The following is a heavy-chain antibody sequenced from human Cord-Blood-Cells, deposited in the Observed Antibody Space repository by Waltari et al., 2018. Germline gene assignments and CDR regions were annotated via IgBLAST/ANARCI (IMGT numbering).Heavy chain of an antibody. V-gene: IGHV4-34*01. CDR2: INHSGST. J-gene: IGHJ3*02. Sequence: QVQLQQWGAGLLKPSETLSLPCAVYGGSFSGYYWSWIRQPPGKGLEWIGEINHSGSTNYNPSLKSRVTISVDTSKNQFSLKLSSVTAADTAVYYCARRSGDKDAFDIWGQGTMVTVSS. CDR3: ARRSGDKDAFDI. CDR1: GGSFSGYY. D-gene: IGHD7-27*01.